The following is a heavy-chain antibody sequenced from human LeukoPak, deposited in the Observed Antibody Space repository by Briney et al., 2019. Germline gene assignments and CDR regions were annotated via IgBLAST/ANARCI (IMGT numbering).Heavy chain of an antibody. V-gene: IGHV3-7*01. CDR2: IKQDGSEK. D-gene: IGHD2-8*01. CDR3: ARVGYCTNGVCPSQSQPDAFDI. J-gene: IGHJ3*02. CDR1: GFTFSSYW. Sequence: GGPMRLSCAASGFTFSSYWMSWVRQAPGKGLEWVANIKQDGSEKYYVDSVKGRFTISRDNAKNSLYLQMNSLRAEDTAVYYCARVGYCTNGVCPSQSQPDAFDIWGQGTMVTVSS.